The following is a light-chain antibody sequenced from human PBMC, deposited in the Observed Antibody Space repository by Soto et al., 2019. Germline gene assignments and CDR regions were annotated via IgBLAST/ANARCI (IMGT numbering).Light chain of an antibody. V-gene: IGLV2-14*01. CDR2: DVN. Sequence: QSALTQPASMSGSPGQSITISCTGSSSDIGAYNYVSWYQHHPGKAPKLIIYDVNTRPSGISNRFSGSRSGNTASLTISGPLAQDEADYYCSSYTTSTTLVLFGGGTKVTVL. CDR1: SSDIGAYNY. CDR3: SSYTTSTTLVL. J-gene: IGLJ2*01.